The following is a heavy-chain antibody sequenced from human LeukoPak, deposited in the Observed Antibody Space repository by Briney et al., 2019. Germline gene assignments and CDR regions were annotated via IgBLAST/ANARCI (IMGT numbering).Heavy chain of an antibody. CDR2: INPDGSHT. CDR1: GFIFRSYT. Sequence: GGSLRLSCAASGFIFRSYTMHWVRQAPGKGLVWISRINPDGSHTSYADSVKGRFTISRDNAKNTLYLQMNSLRAEDAAVYFCTRDSYISNVYYGMDVWGQGATVTVSS. D-gene: IGHD1-26*01. J-gene: IGHJ6*02. CDR3: TRDSYISNVYYGMDV. V-gene: IGHV3-74*01.